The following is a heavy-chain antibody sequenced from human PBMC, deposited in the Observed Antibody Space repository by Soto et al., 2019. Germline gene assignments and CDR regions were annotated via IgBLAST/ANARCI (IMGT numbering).Heavy chain of an antibody. CDR1: GLTFINNP. J-gene: IGHJ5*02. Sequence: EVQLLESGGALVQPGGSLRLSCAASGLTFINNPMSWVRQAPGKGLEWVSAISGSGDTTNYADSVKGRFTISRDNSKNALYLQMNNLRAEDTAVYYCAIGGACGGSRCLRWFDAWGQGTLVTVSS. CDR2: ISGSGDTT. CDR3: AIGGACGGSRCLRWFDA. V-gene: IGHV3-23*01. D-gene: IGHD2-21*01.